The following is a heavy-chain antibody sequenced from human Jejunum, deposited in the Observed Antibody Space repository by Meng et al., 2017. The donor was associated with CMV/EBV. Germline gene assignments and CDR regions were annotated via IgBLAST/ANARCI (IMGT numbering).Heavy chain of an antibody. CDR3: ARRVEWSDL. J-gene: IGHJ5*02. CDR1: GFTFSDYW. V-gene: IGHV3-30*02. D-gene: IGHD3-3*01. CDR2: LRYDGSIK. Sequence: GQLVESGGGLVQPGGSLGLSCTDSGFTFSDYWMHWVRQAPGKGLEWVAFLRYDGSIKYYVDSVKGRFTISKDNSKNTLYLQMDSLRGEDTAMYYCARRVEWSDLWGQGTLVTVSS.